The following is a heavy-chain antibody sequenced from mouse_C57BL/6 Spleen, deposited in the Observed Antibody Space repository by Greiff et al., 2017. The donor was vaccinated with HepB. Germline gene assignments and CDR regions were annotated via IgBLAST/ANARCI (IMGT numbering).Heavy chain of an antibody. D-gene: IGHD1-1*01. V-gene: IGHV2-2*01. J-gene: IGHJ1*03. Sequence: VQLVESGPGLVQPSQSLSITCTVSGFSLTSYGVHWVRQSPGKGLEWLGVIWSGGSTDYNAAFISRLSISKDNSKSQVFFKMNSLQADDTAIYYCARSTTVSYWYFDVWGTGTTVTVSS. CDR2: IWSGGST. CDR1: GFSLTSYG. CDR3: ARSTTVSYWYFDV.